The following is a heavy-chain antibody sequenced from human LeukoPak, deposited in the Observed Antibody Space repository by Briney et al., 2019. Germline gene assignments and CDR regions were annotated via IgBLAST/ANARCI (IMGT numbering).Heavy chain of an antibody. D-gene: IGHD3-3*01. Sequence: PGGSMRLSCAASGFIFDDYGMSWVRQAPGKGLEWVSGINWNGGSTGYADSVKGRFTISRDNAKNSLYLQMNSLRAEDTALYYCAREELLSRFLTFDPWGQGTLVTVSS. J-gene: IGHJ5*02. CDR3: AREELLSRFLTFDP. CDR1: GFIFDDYG. CDR2: INWNGGST. V-gene: IGHV3-20*04.